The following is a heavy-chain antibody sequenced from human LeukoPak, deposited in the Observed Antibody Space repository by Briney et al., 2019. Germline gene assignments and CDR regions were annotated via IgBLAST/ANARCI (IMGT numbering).Heavy chain of an antibody. J-gene: IGHJ4*02. CDR2: INHSGGT. CDR1: GGSFSGYS. CDR3: ARRPLSSWYDY. D-gene: IGHD6-13*01. V-gene: IGHV4-34*01. Sequence: SETLSLTCAVYGGSFSGYSWNWIRQPPVKGLEWIGEINHSGGTNYNPSLKSRVTISVDTSKKQFSLKLSSVTAADTAVYYCARRPLSSWYDYWGQGTLVTVSS.